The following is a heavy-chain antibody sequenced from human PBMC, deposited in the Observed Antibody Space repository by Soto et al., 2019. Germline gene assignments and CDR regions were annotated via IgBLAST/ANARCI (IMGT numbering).Heavy chain of an antibody. V-gene: IGHV1-69*13. D-gene: IGHD3-22*01. CDR3: ARDYYDSSGYSYYYYGMDV. CDR1: GGTFSSYA. Sequence: GASVKVSCKASGGTFSSYAISWVRQAPGQGLEWMGGIIPIFGTANYAQKFQGRVTITADESTSTAYMELSSLRSEDTAVYYCARDYYDSSGYSYYYYGMDVWGQGTTVNVSS. J-gene: IGHJ6*02. CDR2: IIPIFGTA.